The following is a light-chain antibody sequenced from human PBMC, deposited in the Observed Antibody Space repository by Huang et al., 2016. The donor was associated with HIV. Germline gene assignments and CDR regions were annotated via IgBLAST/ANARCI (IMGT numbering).Light chain of an antibody. CDR1: QDISTY. J-gene: IGKJ4*01. CDR3: QQLSTYPVT. Sequence: IQLTQSPSSLSASLGDRITIPCRASQDISTYLAWLQQRPGTPPKLLVFAASTLQTGVPSRFSGRGSGTDFTLTINNLQPEDFATYYCQQLSTYPVTFGGGTKV. V-gene: IGKV1-9*01. CDR2: AAS.